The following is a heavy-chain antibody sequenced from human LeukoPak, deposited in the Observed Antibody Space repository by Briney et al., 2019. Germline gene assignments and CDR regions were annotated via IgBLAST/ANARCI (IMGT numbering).Heavy chain of an antibody. J-gene: IGHJ4*02. CDR1: GGSISSGSYY. CDR3: ARGHGSSWYRC. V-gene: IGHV4-39*07. D-gene: IGHD6-13*01. Sequence: SESLSLTCTVSGGSISSGSYYWSWIRQPPGKGLEWIASINYSGRTYYNPSLNSRLIISVDTAKRQFSLKLSSVTAADTAVYYCARGHGSSWYRCWGQGTLVTVSS. CDR2: INYSGRT.